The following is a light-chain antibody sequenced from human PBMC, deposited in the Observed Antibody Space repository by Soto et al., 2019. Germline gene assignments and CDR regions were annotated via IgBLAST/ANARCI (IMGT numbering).Light chain of an antibody. CDR1: SSNIGSNN. CDR3: AAWDDRLNGRV. V-gene: IGLV1-44*01. Sequence: QSVLTQPPSASGTPGQRVTISCSGSSSNIGSNNVNWYQQLPGTAPKLLIYRSNQRPSGVPDRFSGSKSGTSASLAISGLQSGDEADYYCAAWDDRLNGRVFGTGTKVTVL. CDR2: RSN. J-gene: IGLJ1*01.